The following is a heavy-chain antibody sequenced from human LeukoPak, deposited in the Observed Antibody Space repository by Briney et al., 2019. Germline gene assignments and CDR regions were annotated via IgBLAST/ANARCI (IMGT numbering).Heavy chain of an antibody. J-gene: IGHJ5*02. CDR2: IYPGDSGT. CDR3: ARGLPPYSSSWYNWFDP. Sequence: GESLKISCKGSGYSFTSYWIGWVRQMPGKGLEWMGIIYPGDSGTRYSPSFQGQVTISADKSISTAYLQWSSLKASDTAMYYCARGLPPYSSSWYNWFDPWGQGTLVTVSS. V-gene: IGHV5-51*01. CDR1: GYSFTSYW. D-gene: IGHD6-13*01.